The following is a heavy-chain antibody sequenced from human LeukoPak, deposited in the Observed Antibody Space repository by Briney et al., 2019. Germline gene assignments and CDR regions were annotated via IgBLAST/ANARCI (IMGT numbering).Heavy chain of an antibody. J-gene: IGHJ4*02. CDR2: TYYRSKWDN. V-gene: IGHV6-1*01. CDR1: GDSVSSNSAT. Sequence: SQALSLTCAISGDSVSSNSATWNWIRQTPSRGLEWLGRTYYRSKWDNDYAVSVKSRITINPDTSKNQFSLQLKSVTPEDTAVYYCARNYYGSGSYYSHFDYWGQGTLVTVSS. CDR3: ARNYYGSGSYYSHFDY. D-gene: IGHD3-10*01.